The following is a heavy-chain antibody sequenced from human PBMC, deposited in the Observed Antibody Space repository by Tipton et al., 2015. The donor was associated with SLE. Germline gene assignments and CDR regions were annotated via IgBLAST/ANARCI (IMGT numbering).Heavy chain of an antibody. D-gene: IGHD6-13*01. CDR3: ARHIEYGSSSYPPAVS. CDR1: GYSFTSYW. J-gene: IGHJ5*02. V-gene: IGHV5-51*01. CDR2: IYPGDSDT. Sequence: QSGPEVKKPGESLKISCKGSGYSFTSYWIGWVRQMPGKGLEWMGIIYPGDSDTRYSPSFQGQVTISADKSISTAYLPWSSLKASDTAMYLCARHIEYGSSSYPPAVSWCKGTLVTVSS.